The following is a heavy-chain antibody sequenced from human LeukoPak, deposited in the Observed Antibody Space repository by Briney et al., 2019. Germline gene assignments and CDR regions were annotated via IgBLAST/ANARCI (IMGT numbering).Heavy chain of an antibody. Sequence: PSETLSLTRTLSGGSISSYYWSWIRQPAGKGLEWIGRIYTSGSTNYNPSLKSRVTISVDKSKNQFSLKLSSVTAADTAVYYCARGLAAAGPYYFGYWGQGTLVTVSS. J-gene: IGHJ4*02. CDR1: GGSISSYY. V-gene: IGHV4-4*07. D-gene: IGHD6-13*01. CDR3: ARGLAAAGPYYFGY. CDR2: IYTSGST.